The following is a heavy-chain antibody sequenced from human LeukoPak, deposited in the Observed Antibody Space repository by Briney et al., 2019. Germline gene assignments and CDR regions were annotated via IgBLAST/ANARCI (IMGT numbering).Heavy chain of an antibody. CDR3: AKGYYDSAEDHFDH. D-gene: IGHD3-22*01. CDR1: GFTFGSYA. V-gene: IGHV3-23*01. Sequence: GGSLRLSCAASGFTFGSYAMSWVRQAPGKGLEWVSAISASGISTYYADSVKGRFTISRDKSENTLYLRMNSLRAEDTAVYYCAKGYYDSAEDHFDHWGQGTLVTVSS. CDR2: ISASGIST. J-gene: IGHJ4*02.